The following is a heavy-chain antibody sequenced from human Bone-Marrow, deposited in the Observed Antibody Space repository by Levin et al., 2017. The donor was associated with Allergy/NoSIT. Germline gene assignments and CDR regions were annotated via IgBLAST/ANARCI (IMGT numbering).Heavy chain of an antibody. Sequence: LSLTCAASGFTFSSYWMSWVRQAPGKGLEWVANIKQDGSEKYYVDSVKGRFTISRDNAKNSLYLQMNSLRAEDTAVYYCAREIVVVPAAMYYYYMDVWGKGTTVTVSS. CDR1: GFTFSSYW. D-gene: IGHD2-2*01. J-gene: IGHJ6*03. CDR2: IKQDGSEK. CDR3: AREIVVVPAAMYYYYMDV. V-gene: IGHV3-7*01.